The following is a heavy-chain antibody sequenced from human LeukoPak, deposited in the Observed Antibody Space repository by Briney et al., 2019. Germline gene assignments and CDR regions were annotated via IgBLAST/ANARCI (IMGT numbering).Heavy chain of an antibody. D-gene: IGHD6-13*01. V-gene: IGHV4-34*01. CDR3: ARTGYSSSWSLDP. CDR1: GGSISSYY. J-gene: IGHJ5*02. Sequence: SETLSLTCTVSGGSISSYYWSWIRQPPGKGLEWIGEINHSGSTNYNPSLKSRVTISVDTSKNQFSLKLSSVTAADTAVYYCARTGYSSSWSLDPWGQGTLVTVSS. CDR2: INHSGST.